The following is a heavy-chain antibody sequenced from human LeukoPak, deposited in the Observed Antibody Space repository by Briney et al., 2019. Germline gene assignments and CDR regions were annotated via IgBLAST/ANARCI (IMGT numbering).Heavy chain of an antibody. CDR1: GGTFSSYA. V-gene: IGHV1-8*02. Sequence: ASVKVSCKASGGTFSSYAISWVRQAPGQGLEWMGWMNPNSGNTGYAQKFQGRVTMTRNTSISTAYMELSSLRSEDTAVYYCARRPRVAATRGGAYYYYMDVWGKGTTVTVSS. D-gene: IGHD2-15*01. CDR2: MNPNSGNT. CDR3: ARRPRVAATRGGAYYYYMDV. J-gene: IGHJ6*03.